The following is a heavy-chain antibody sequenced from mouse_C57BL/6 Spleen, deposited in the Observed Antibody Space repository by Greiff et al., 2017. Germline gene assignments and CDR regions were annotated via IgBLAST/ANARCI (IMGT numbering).Heavy chain of an antibody. CDR2: ISNGGGST. CDR3: ARDYYGSIYWYFDV. Sequence: EVMLVESGGGLVQPGGSLKLSCAASGFTFSDYYMYWVRQTPEKRLEWVAYISNGGGSTYYPDTVKGRFTISRDNAKNTLYLQMSRLKSEDTAMYYFARDYYGSIYWYFDVWGTGTTVTVSS. D-gene: IGHD1-1*01. J-gene: IGHJ1*03. V-gene: IGHV5-12*01. CDR1: GFTFSDYY.